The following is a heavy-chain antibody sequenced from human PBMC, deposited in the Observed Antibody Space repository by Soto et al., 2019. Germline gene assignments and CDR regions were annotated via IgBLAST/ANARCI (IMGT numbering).Heavy chain of an antibody. Sequence: GASLKVSCKASGYTFTSYGISWVRQAPGQGLEWMGWISAYNGNTNYAQKLQGRVTMTTDTSTSTAYMELRSLRSDDTAVYYCARRDYGDYVDGMDVWGQGTTVTVSS. V-gene: IGHV1-18*04. J-gene: IGHJ6*02. CDR1: GYTFTSYG. CDR2: ISAYNGNT. D-gene: IGHD4-17*01. CDR3: ARRDYGDYVDGMDV.